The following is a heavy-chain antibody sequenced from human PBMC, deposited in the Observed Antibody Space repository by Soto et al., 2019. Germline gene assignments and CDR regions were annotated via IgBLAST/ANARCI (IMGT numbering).Heavy chain of an antibody. CDR1: GGSISSGGYY. D-gene: IGHD1-26*01. CDR2: IYYSGST. CDR3: ARDLLSGSYFGY. Sequence: QVQLQESGPGLVKPSQTLSLTCTVSGGSISSGGYYWSWIRQHPGKGLAWIGYIYYSGSTYYNPSVRSRVTISVDTSKKQSSLKLGAVTAGGTAVYYCARDLLSGSYFGYWGQGTLVTVSS. V-gene: IGHV4-31*03. J-gene: IGHJ4*03.